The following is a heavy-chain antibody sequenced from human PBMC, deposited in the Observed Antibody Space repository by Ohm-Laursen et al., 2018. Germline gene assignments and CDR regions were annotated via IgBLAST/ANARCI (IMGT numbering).Heavy chain of an antibody. Sequence: ASVKVSCKASGYTFTGYYMHWVRQAPGQGLEWMGWINPNSGGTNYAQKFQGRVTMTRDTSITTAYLELSRLTSDDAAVYFCARGSAYGAFDIWGQGTMVTVSS. CDR2: INPNSGGT. D-gene: IGHD3-10*01. CDR3: ARGSAYGAFDI. J-gene: IGHJ3*02. CDR1: GYTFTGYY. V-gene: IGHV1-2*02.